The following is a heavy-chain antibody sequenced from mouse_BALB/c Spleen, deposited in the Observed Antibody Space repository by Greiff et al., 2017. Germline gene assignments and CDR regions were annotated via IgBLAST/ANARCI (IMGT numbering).Heavy chain of an antibody. V-gene: IGHV5-6-3*01. Sequence: EVKVVESGGGLVQPGGSLKLSCAASGFTFSSYGMSWVRQTPDKRLELVATINSNGGSTYYPDSVKGRFTISRDNAKNTLYLQMSSLKSEDTAMYYCARVALLAMDYWGQGTSVTVSS. CDR2: INSNGGST. CDR3: ARVALLAMDY. CDR1: GFTFSSYG. J-gene: IGHJ4*01.